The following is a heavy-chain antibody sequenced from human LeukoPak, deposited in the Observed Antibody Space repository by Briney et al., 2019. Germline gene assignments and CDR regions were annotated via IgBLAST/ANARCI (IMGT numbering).Heavy chain of an antibody. CDR3: ARYYYGSGSDYYYYGMDV. Sequence: ASVKVSCKASGYTFTSYDINWVRQATGQGLEWMGWMNPNSGNTGYAQKFQGRVTMTRNTSISTAYMELSSLRSEDTAVYYCARYYYGSGSDYYYYGMDVWGQGTTVTVS. CDR2: MNPNSGNT. J-gene: IGHJ6*02. CDR1: GYTFTSYD. D-gene: IGHD3-10*01. V-gene: IGHV1-8*01.